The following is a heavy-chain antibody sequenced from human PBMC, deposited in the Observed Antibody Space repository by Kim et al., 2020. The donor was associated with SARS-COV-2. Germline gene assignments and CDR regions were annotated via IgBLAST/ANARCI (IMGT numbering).Heavy chain of an antibody. CDR2: IKQDGSEK. D-gene: IGHD3-3*01. V-gene: IGHV3-7*01. CDR3: ARGQSYYDFWSGNALTSYPYYYYYGMDV. Sequence: GGSLRLFCAASGFTFSSYCMSWVRQAPGKGLEWVANIKQDGSEKYYVDSVKGRFTISRDNAKNSLYLQMNSLRAEDTAVYYCARGQSYYDFWSGNALTSYPYYYYYGMDVWGQGTTVTVSS. CDR1: GFTFSSYC. J-gene: IGHJ6*02.